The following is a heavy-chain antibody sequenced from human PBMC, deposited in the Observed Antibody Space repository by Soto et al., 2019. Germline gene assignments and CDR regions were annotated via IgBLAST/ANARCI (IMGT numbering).Heavy chain of an antibody. CDR1: GGSISSNNYF. Sequence: SETLFLTCTVSGGSISSNNYFWGWIRQPPGKGLEWIGSISYSGSTYYNPSLKSRVTISVDTSKNQFSLKLSSVTAADTAVYYCARHADLYYFDYWGQGTLVTVSS. V-gene: IGHV4-39*01. J-gene: IGHJ4*02. CDR3: ARHADLYYFDY. CDR2: ISYSGST.